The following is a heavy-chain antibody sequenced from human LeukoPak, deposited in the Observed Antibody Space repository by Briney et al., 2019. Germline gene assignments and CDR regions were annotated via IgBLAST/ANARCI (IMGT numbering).Heavy chain of an antibody. V-gene: IGHV1-2*02. CDR1: GYTFTAYY. J-gene: IGHJ4*02. Sequence: ASVKVSCKASGYTFTAYYMHWVRQAPGQGLEWMGWINPNSGGTNYAQKFQGRVTMTRDTSISTVYMELSSLRSDDTDVYYCARVRSGYPFDYWGRGTLVTVSS. CDR3: ARVRSGYPFDY. CDR2: INPNSGGT. D-gene: IGHD6-13*01.